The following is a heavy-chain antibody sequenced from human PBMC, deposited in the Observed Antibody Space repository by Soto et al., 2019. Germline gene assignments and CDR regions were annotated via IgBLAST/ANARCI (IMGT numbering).Heavy chain of an antibody. V-gene: IGHV3-15*01. D-gene: IGHD3-16*01. Sequence: EVQLAESGGGLVEPGGSLRLSCAASGFTFNSAWLSWFRQAPGKGLELIGLIKSKTSGETTDYTAPVKGRFTISRYDSEATVYLHMTSLKTEDTAKYFCVADDASHGAGELDYWGQGTLVNVSS. CDR2: IKSKTSGETT. CDR1: GFTFNSAW. J-gene: IGHJ4*02. CDR3: VADDASHGAGELDY.